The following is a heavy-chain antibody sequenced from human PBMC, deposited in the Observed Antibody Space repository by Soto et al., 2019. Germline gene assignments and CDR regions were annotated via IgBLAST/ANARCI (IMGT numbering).Heavy chain of an antibody. V-gene: IGHV3-23*01. CDR1: GFTFSSYA. CDR3: AKDLGSDGYNYYYYYGMDV. D-gene: IGHD5-12*01. Sequence: PGGSLRLSCAASGFTFSSYAMSWVRQAPGKGLEWVSAISGSGGSTYYADSVKGRFTISRDNSKNTLYPQMNSLRAEDTAVYYCAKDLGSDGYNYYYYYGMDVWGQGTTVTVSS. CDR2: ISGSGGST. J-gene: IGHJ6*02.